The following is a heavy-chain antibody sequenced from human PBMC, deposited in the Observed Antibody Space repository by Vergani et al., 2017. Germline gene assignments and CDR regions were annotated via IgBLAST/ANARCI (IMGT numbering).Heavy chain of an antibody. Sequence: HVQMVESGGGVVQPGRSLKLSCAVSGFRFSDYGMHWVRQAPGRGLEWVALISYDGDTTYYEDSVKGRFTISRDNSKNTLFLQMHSVRVEDTALYYCAKXPLNITTPDRGDFWGQGSLVTVSS. CDR3: AKXPLNITTPDRGDF. CDR2: ISYDGDTT. V-gene: IGHV3-30*18. CDR1: GFRFSDYG. J-gene: IGHJ4*02. D-gene: IGHD1-1*01.